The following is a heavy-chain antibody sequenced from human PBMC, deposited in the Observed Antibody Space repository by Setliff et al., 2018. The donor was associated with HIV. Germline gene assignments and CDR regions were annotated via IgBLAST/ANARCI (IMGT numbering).Heavy chain of an antibody. D-gene: IGHD3-10*01. Sequence: SETLSLTCTVSGVSISNYYWSWIRQPAGKGLEWIGRIYTSGNTNYNPSLKSRVTMSVDTSKKQFSLKLTSVTAADTAVYYCAGHFYYSGSGIWAGLNSWGQGTLVTVSS. V-gene: IGHV4-4*07. CDR1: GVSISNYY. CDR2: IYTSGNT. CDR3: AGHFYYSGSGIWAGLNS. J-gene: IGHJ4*02.